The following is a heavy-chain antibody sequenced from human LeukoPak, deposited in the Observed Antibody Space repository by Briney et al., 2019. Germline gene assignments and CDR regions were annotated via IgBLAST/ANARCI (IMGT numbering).Heavy chain of an antibody. CDR1: GFTFSSFS. CDR3: ANGDL. J-gene: IGHJ2*01. CDR2: ISTSSSYI. V-gene: IGHV3-21*04. Sequence: PGGSLRLSCAASGFTFSSFSMNWVRQAPGKGLEWVSSISTSSSYIHYADSVKGRFTVSRDNAKNSLYLQMNSLRAEDTAVYYCANGDLWGRGTLVTVSS.